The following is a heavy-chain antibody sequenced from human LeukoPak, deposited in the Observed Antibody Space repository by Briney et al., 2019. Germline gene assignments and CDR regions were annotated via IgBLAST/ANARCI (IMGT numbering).Heavy chain of an antibody. D-gene: IGHD1-26*01. CDR2: IQYDGGNE. V-gene: IGHV3-30*02. J-gene: IGHJ4*02. Sequence: GGSLRLSCAASGFTFSNYGMYWVRQAPGKGLEWVAFIQYDGGNENHADSVKGRFTISRDNSKSKLYLQMDSLRAEDTAVYYCVRNLVGPQMDWGKGTLVTVSS. CDR3: VRNLVGPQMD. CDR1: GFTFSNYG.